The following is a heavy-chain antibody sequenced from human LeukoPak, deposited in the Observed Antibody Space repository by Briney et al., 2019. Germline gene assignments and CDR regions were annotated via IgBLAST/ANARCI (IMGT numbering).Heavy chain of an antibody. CDR1: GFNFSSYS. J-gene: IGHJ4*02. D-gene: IGHD6-13*01. Sequence: KPGGSLRLSCAGSGFNFSSYSMSWVRQAPWKGLEFVSSISSSSSFIYYADSAKSRFTISRDNAKKSLSLQMNSLRADDTAVYYCARGYSSSWYLDWGQGTLVTVSS. V-gene: IGHV3-21*01. CDR2: ISSSSSFI. CDR3: ARGYSSSWYLD.